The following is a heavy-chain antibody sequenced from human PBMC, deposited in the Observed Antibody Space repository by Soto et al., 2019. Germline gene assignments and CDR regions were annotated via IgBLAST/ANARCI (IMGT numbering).Heavy chain of an antibody. CDR2: IYYSGST. Sequence: NPSETLSLTCTVSCGSISSGDYYWSWIRQPPGKGLEWIGYIYYSGSTYYNPSLKSRVTISVDTSKNQFSLKLSSVTAADTAVYYCARETTIFGVVNWFDPWGQGTLVTVSS. V-gene: IGHV4-30-4*01. D-gene: IGHD3-3*01. CDR3: ARETTIFGVVNWFDP. CDR1: CGSISSGDYY. J-gene: IGHJ5*02.